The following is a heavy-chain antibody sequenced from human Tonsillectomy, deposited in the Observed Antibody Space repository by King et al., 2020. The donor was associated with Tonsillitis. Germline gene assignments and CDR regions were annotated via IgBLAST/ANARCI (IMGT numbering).Heavy chain of an antibody. Sequence: VQLLQWGAGLLKPSETLSLTCAVYGGSFSGYYWSWIRQPPGKGLEWIGEINHSGSTIYNPSLKSRVTIPVDTSKNQFSLKLSSVTAADTAVYSCARGKPFSTRWYFDLWGRGTLVTVSS. CDR2: INHSGST. J-gene: IGHJ2*01. CDR3: ARGKPFSTRWYFDL. V-gene: IGHV4-34*01. D-gene: IGHD2/OR15-2a*01. CDR1: GGSFSGYY.